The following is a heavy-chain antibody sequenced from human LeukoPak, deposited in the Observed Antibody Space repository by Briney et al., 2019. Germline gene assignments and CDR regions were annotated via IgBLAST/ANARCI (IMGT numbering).Heavy chain of an antibody. V-gene: IGHV3-23*01. Sequence: PPGGSLRLSCEASGFTFSNSAMSWVRQAPGKGLEWVSGISASGHYTYNADSAKGRFTISRDNSKNTLYLQMNSLRAEDTALYYCAKDGSWGDYYFYFYIDVWGKGTTVTVCS. CDR1: GFTFSNSA. J-gene: IGHJ6*03. CDR2: ISASGHYT. CDR3: AKDGSWGDYYFYFYIDV. D-gene: IGHD3-16*01.